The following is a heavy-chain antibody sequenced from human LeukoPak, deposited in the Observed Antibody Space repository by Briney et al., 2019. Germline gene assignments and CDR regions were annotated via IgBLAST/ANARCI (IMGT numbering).Heavy chain of an antibody. J-gene: IGHJ6*02. CDR1: GFTFKNYA. CDR2: VFGSGGSA. D-gene: IGHD4-23*01. Sequence: PGGSLRLSCVASGFTFKNYAMYWVRQAPGKGLEWVSGVFGSGGSAHYADSVKGRFTISRDNSKNTLYLQMNSLRAEDTAVYYCARGKTTLVGPSAYYYYGMDVWGQGTTVTVSS. CDR3: ARGKTTLVGPSAYYYYGMDV. V-gene: IGHV3-23*01.